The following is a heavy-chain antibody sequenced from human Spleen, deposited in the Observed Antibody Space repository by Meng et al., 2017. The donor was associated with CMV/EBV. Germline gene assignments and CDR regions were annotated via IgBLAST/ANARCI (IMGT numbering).Heavy chain of an antibody. D-gene: IGHD1-7*01. CDR1: GFTFGDYA. J-gene: IGHJ4*02. CDR2: IKTKPDAGAT. Sequence: GESLKISCSASGFTFGDYAMSWVRQAPGKGLEWVGRIKTKPDAGATDYAAPVKGRFTISRDDSKKTLYLQMNSLKTEDTALYYCTTDLRTGTRSYWGQGTLVTVSS. V-gene: IGHV3-15*01. CDR3: TTDLRTGTRSY.